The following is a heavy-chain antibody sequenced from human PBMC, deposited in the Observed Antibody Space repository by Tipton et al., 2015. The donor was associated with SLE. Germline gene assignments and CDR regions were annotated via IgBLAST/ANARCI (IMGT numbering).Heavy chain of an antibody. CDR1: GGSISSHY. J-gene: IGHJ4*02. CDR2: IYYSGST. D-gene: IGHD6-13*01. V-gene: IGHV4-59*11. Sequence: TLSLTCTVSGGSISSHYWSWIRQPPGKGLEWIGYIYYSGSTNYNPSLKSRVTISVDTSKNQFSLKLSSVTAADTAVYYCARRGIAAAGNDYWGQGTLVTVSS. CDR3: ARRGIAAAGNDY.